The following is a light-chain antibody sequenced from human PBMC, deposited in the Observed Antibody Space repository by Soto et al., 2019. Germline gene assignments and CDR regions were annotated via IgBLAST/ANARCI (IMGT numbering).Light chain of an antibody. CDR2: GAS. Sequence: EIVLPQSPGTLSLSPGEEATLSCRASQSVDSNYLAWYQQKPGQAPRLLIYGASNRATGIPARFSGSGSGTDFTLTISSLEPEDFAVYYCHQRQYWPPITFGQGTRLEIK. CDR1: QSVDSNY. J-gene: IGKJ5*01. CDR3: HQRQYWPPIT. V-gene: IGKV3-11*01.